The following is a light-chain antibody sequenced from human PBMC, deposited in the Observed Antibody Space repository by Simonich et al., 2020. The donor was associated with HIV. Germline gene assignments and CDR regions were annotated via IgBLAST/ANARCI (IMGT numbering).Light chain of an antibody. J-gene: IGKJ5*01. CDR2: DAS. CDR3: QQYNNWPPIT. V-gene: IGKV3D-15*01. Sequence: EIVMTQSPATLSVSPGERATLSCRATKSVSSNLAWYQQKPGQAPRLLIYDASNSATGIPDRFSGSGSGTEFTLTISSMQSEDFAVYYCQQYNNWPPITFGQGTRLEIK. CDR1: KSVSSN.